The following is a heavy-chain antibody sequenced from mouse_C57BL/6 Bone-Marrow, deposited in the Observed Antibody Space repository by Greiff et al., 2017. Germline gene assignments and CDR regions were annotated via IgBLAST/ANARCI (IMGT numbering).Heavy chain of an antibody. Sequence: VQLQQSGAELVRPGASVKLSCTASGFNIKDVYMHWVKQRPEQGLEWIGWIDTENGDTEYASKFQGKAIITVDTSSNTAYLHLSSLTSEDTAVYYCTRIAYWGQGTLVTVSA. CDR3: TRIAY. CDR2: IDTENGDT. CDR1: GFNIKDVY. J-gene: IGHJ3*01. V-gene: IGHV14-4*01.